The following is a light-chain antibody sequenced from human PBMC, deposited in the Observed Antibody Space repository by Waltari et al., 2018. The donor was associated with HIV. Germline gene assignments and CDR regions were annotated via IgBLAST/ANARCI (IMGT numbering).Light chain of an antibody. J-gene: IGLJ1*01. V-gene: IGLV2-14*01. CDR2: DVS. CDR1: SSDVGGYNY. Sequence: QSALTQPASVSGFPGQSITIPCTGTSSDVGGYNYVSWYQQHPGKAPKLMIYDVSKRPSGVSNRFSGSKSGNTASLTISGLQAEDEADYYCSSYTSSSTYVFGTGTKVTVL. CDR3: SSYTSSSTYV.